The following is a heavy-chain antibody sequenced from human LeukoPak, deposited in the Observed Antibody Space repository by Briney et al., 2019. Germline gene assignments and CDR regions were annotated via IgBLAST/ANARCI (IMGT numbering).Heavy chain of an antibody. D-gene: IGHD3-16*02. CDR1: GGSFRGYY. CDR3: ARGGYDYVWGSYRFNWFDP. CDR2: INHRGST. Sequence: PSEPLSLTCAVYGGSFRGYYWSWIRKPPGKGLEWIGEINHRGSTNYNPSLKRRVTISVDTSKNHYSRKLSSVTAADTAVYYCARGGYDYVWGSYRFNWFDPWGQGTLVTVSS. J-gene: IGHJ5*02. V-gene: IGHV4-34*01.